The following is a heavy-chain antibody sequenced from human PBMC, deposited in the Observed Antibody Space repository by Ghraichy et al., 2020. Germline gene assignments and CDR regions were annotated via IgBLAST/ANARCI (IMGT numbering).Heavy chain of an antibody. CDR2: IKQDGSEK. V-gene: IGHV3-7*03. D-gene: IGHD4-17*01. Sequence: GGSLRLSCAASGFSFSTYWMTWVRQAPGQGLKWVANIKQDGSEKHYVDSVKGRFTISRDNAKKSLYLQMNSLRAEDTAVYYCARDRTEVGYGDYWTQYYSYYYMDVWGKGTTVTVSS. CDR3: ARDRTEVGYGDYWTQYYSYYYMDV. CDR1: GFSFSTYW. J-gene: IGHJ6*03.